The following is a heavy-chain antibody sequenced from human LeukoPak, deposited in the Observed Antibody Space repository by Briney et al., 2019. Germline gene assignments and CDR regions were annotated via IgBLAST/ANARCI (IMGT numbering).Heavy chain of an antibody. CDR1: GFTFSSYW. V-gene: IGHV3-74*01. J-gene: IGHJ5*02. Sequence: GGSLRLSCAASGFTFSSYWMHWVRQAPGKGLVWVSRINTDGSSTSYADSVKGRFTISRDNAKNTLYLQMNSLRAEDTAVYYCARGVVPAAANWFDPWGQGTLVTVSS. D-gene: IGHD2-2*01. CDR2: INTDGSST. CDR3: ARGVVPAAANWFDP.